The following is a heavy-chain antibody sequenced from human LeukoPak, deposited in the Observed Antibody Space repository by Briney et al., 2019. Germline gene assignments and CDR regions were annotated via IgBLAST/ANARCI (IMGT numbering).Heavy chain of an antibody. Sequence: AGGSLRLSCAASGFSFSNSWMHWVRQAPGKGLVWVSRINSDGTTTYYADSVKGRFTISRDNSNNSLFLQMNSLRAEDTAVYYCARIPDDFWSGYHNFWGQGTLVTVSS. CDR3: ARIPDDFWSGYHNF. CDR2: INSDGTTT. D-gene: IGHD3-3*01. V-gene: IGHV3-74*01. J-gene: IGHJ4*02. CDR1: GFSFSNSW.